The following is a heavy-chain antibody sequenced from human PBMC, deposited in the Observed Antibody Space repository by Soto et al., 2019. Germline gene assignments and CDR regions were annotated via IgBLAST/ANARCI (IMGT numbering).Heavy chain of an antibody. CDR1: GGSVSSGIYY. CDR3: ARNSMTPLNYLDY. D-gene: IGHD2-15*01. V-gene: IGHV4-61*01. J-gene: IGHJ4*02. CDR2: IYYSGST. Sequence: QVQLQESGPGLVKPSETLSLTCTVSGGSVSSGIYYWTWIRQPPGKGLECIGYIYYSGSTDYNPSLKRRVTIALATSKNQFSLKPRSVTAADTAVYYCARNSMTPLNYLDYWGQGTLVTVSS.